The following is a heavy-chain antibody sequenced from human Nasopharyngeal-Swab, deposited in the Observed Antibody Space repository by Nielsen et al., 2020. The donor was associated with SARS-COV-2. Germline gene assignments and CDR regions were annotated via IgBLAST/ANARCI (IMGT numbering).Heavy chain of an antibody. CDR3: ARSFTGEEKRLDY. Sequence: WIRQPPGKGLEWVSGISGSGGSTYYADSVKGRFTISRDNSKNTLYLQMNSLRAEDTAVYYCARSFTGEEKRLDYWGQGTLVTVSS. D-gene: IGHD3-16*01. J-gene: IGHJ4*02. CDR2: ISGSGGST. V-gene: IGHV3-23*01.